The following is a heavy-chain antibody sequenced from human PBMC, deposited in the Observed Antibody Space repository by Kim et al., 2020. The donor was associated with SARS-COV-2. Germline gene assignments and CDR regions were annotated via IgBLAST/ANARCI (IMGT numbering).Heavy chain of an antibody. J-gene: IGHJ6*02. V-gene: IGHV4-30-2*04. D-gene: IGHD5-18*01. CDR3: ARSLGYSYEDYYYYGMDV. Sequence: KSRVNISVDTSKNQFSLKLSSVTAADTAVYYCARSLGYSYEDYYYYGMDVWGQGTTVTVSS.